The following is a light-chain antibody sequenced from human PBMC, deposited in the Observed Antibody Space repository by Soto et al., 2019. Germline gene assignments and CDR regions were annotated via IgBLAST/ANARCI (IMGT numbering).Light chain of an antibody. J-gene: IGKJ4*01. CDR2: DAS. V-gene: IGKV1-33*01. Sequence: DIQMTQSPSSLSASVGDRVTITCQASQDVGTCLNWYQQRPGRAPKFLIQDASNLETGVPSRFSGSGSGTHFSFTITSLQPEDTATYYCQQCRDVPLTFGGGTKVEIK. CDR3: QQCRDVPLT. CDR1: QDVGTC.